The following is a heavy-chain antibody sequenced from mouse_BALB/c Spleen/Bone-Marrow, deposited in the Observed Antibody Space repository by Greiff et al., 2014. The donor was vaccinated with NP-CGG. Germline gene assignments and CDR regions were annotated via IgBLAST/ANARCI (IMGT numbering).Heavy chain of an antibody. V-gene: IGHV7-3*02. D-gene: IGHD4-1*01. CDR2: IRNKANGYTT. J-gene: IGHJ2*01. Sequence: EVKVEESGGGLVQPGGSLRLSCATSGFTFTDYYMSWVRQPPGKALEWLGFIRNKANGYTTEYSASVKGRFTISRDNSQSILYLQMNTLRAEDSATYYCARVFNWGLDHWGQGTTLTVSS. CDR3: ARVFNWGLDH. CDR1: GFTFTDYY.